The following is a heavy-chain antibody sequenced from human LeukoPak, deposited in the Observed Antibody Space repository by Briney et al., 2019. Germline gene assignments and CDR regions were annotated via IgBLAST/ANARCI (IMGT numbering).Heavy chain of an antibody. D-gene: IGHD2-15*01. CDR1: GFTFISYA. CDR2: ISGSGGST. CDR3: AKDLAREYCCGGSCYSGYYGMDV. V-gene: IGHV3-23*01. J-gene: IGHJ6*02. Sequence: GGSLRLSCAASGFTFISYAMSWVRQAPGKGLEWVSAISGSGGSTYYADSVKGRFTISRDNSKNTLYLQMNSLSAEDTAVYYCAKDLAREYCCGGSCYSGYYGMDVWGQGTRVTVSS.